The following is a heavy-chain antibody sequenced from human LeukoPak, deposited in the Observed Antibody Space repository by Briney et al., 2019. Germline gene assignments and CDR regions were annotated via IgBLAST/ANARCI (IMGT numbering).Heavy chain of an antibody. CDR3: ARAGYGSGSYYTD. CDR2: INAGNGNT. J-gene: IGHJ4*02. V-gene: IGHV1-3*01. Sequence: ASVKVSCKASGYTFASYAMHWVRQAPGQRLEWMGWINAGNGNTKYSQKFQGRVTITRDTSASTAYMELSSLRSEDTAVYYCARAGYGSGSYYTDWGQGTLVTVSS. CDR1: GYTFASYA. D-gene: IGHD3-10*01.